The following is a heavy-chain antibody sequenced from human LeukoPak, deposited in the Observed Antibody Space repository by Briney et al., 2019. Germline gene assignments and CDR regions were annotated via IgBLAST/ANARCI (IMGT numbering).Heavy chain of an antibody. CDR1: GYTLTELS. CDR2: FDPEDGET. D-gene: IGHD3-9*01. J-gene: IGHJ4*02. V-gene: IGHV1-24*01. Sequence: GASVKVSCKVSGYTLTELSMHWVRQAPGKGLEWMGGFDPEDGETIYAQKFQGRVTMTEDTSTDTAYMELSSLGSEDTAVYYCATAPYYDILTGFVYWGQGTLATDPS. CDR3: ATAPYYDILTGFVY.